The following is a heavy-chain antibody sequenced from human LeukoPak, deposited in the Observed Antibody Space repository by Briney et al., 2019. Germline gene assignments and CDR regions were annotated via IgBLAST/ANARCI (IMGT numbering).Heavy chain of an antibody. Sequence: KPSETLSLTCTVSGGSISRGDYSWSWIRQPPGKGLEWIGYIYYSGSTYYNPSLKSRVTISVDTSKNQFSLKLSSVTAADTAVYYCARGGKGDYGDYDVRRAFDIWGQGTMVTVSS. J-gene: IGHJ3*02. D-gene: IGHD4-17*01. CDR2: IYYSGST. CDR3: ARGGKGDYGDYDVRRAFDI. V-gene: IGHV4-30-4*01. CDR1: GGSISRGDYS.